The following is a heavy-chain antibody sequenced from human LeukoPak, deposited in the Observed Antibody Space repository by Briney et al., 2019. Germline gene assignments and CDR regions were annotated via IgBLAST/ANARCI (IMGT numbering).Heavy chain of an antibody. Sequence: PSETLSLTCTVSGGSLRSYYWSWIRQSPGKGLEWIGYIYTSESPTYNPSLKSRVTMSLDTSKNQFSLKLSSVTAADTAVYYCARVSSSWYQDWYFDLWGRGTLVTVSS. CDR3: ARVSSSWYQDWYFDL. CDR1: GGSLRSYY. V-gene: IGHV4-4*08. D-gene: IGHD6-13*01. J-gene: IGHJ2*01. CDR2: IYTSESP.